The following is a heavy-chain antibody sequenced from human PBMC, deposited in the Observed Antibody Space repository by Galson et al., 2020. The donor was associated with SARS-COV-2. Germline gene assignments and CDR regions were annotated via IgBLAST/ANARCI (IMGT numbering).Heavy chain of an antibody. CDR1: GFSLSTSGMC. J-gene: IGHJ6*03. CDR3: ARSAVVVPAALTGYYYYMDV. CDR2: LDWDDDK. Sequence: SGPTLVKPAQSLTLTCTFSGFSLSTSGMCVSWIRQPPGKALEWPALLDWDDDKYYSTSLKTRLTISKDTSKNQVVLTMTNMDPVDTATYYCARSAVVVPAALTGYYYYMDVWGKGTTVTVSS. D-gene: IGHD2-2*01. V-gene: IGHV2-70*01.